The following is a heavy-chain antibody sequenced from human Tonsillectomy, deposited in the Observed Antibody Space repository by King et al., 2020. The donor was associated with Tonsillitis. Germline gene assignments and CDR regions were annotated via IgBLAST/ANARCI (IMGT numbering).Heavy chain of an antibody. J-gene: IGHJ5*02. CDR1: GGSISSDTYF. D-gene: IGHD1-26*01. CDR3: ARQNSGSYSHNGFAP. CDR2: IYYSGST. V-gene: IGHV4-39*01. Sequence: MQLQESGPGLVKPSETLSLTCTVSGGSISSDTYFWVWIRQPPGKGLEWIGSIYYSGSTYYNPSLKSRVTISVDTSKNQFSLKLSSVTAADTAVYYCARQNSGSYSHNGFAPWGQGTLVTVSS.